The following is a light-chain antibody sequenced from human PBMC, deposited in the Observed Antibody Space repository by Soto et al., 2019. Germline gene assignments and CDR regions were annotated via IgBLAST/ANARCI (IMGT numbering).Light chain of an antibody. J-gene: IGKJ2*01. CDR1: QSVSSY. CDR2: DAS. V-gene: IGKV3-11*01. Sequence: EIVLTQSPATLSLSPGERATLSCRASQSVSSYLAWYQQKPGQAPRLLIYDASHRATGIPARFSGSGSGTDFPLTISSLGPEDFAVYYCQQRSNWPPYTFGQGTKLEIK. CDR3: QQRSNWPPYT.